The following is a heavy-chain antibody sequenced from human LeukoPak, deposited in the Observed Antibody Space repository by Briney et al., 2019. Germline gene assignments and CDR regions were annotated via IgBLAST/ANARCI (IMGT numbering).Heavy chain of an antibody. CDR1: GFSFSSYS. CDR3: VLGQQLDQAYYYYYMDV. CDR2: ISSSSSTI. J-gene: IGHJ6*03. Sequence: PGGSLRLSCAASGFSFSSYSMKWVRQAPGTGLEWVSYISSSSSTIYYADSVEGRFTISRDNAKNSLYLQMNSLRAEDTAVYYCVLGQQLDQAYYYYYMDVWGKGTTVTVSS. D-gene: IGHD6-6*01. V-gene: IGHV3-48*01.